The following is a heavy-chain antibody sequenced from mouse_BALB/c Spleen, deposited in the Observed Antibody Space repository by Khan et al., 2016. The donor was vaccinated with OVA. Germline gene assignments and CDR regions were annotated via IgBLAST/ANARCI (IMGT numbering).Heavy chain of an antibody. V-gene: IGHV2-6*02. J-gene: IGHJ4*01. CDR2: IWSDGST. D-gene: IGHD2-3*01. Sequence: VKLMESGPGLVAPSQSLSITCTVSGFSLTTYGVHWVRQPPGKGLEWLVVIWSDGSTNYNSVLKSRLSISKDNPKSQVFLKMNSLQTDDTAMYYCARWFDGYSSLYAMDYWGQGTSVTVSS. CDR1: GFSLTTYG. CDR3: ARWFDGYSSLYAMDY.